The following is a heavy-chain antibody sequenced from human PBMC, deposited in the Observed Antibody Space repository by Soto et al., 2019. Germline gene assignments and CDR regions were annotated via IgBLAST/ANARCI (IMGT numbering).Heavy chain of an antibody. CDR2: IRDKANHYAT. J-gene: IGHJ4*02. CDR1: GFSFSDSA. D-gene: IGHD5-12*01. V-gene: IGHV3-73*02. CDR3: TNPPRGSHGHASDS. Sequence: EVQLVESGGGWVQPGGSLKLSCSGSGFSFSDSAIHWVRQASGQGLEWVGRIRDKANHYATAYDVSVRGRFTISRDDSENTAYLQKNSLKREEPAVYYCTNPPRGSHGHASDSWGQGTLVPVSS.